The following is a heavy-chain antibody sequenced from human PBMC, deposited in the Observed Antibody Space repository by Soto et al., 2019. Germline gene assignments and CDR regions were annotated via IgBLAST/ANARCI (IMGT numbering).Heavy chain of an antibody. J-gene: IGHJ4*02. Sequence: QVQLVQSGAEVKKPGASVKVSCKASGYFFASYSMHWVRQAPGQGLEWMGMINPSVGSTRYVEKCQGRVTMPRDRSTSTVYMELSSRRSEDTAVYYCARESAGRDEFERSGDFDYWGQGTLVTVSS. V-gene: IGHV1-46*01. CDR3: ARESAGRDEFERSGDFDY. CDR2: INPSVGST. D-gene: IGHD2-15*01. CDR1: GYFFASYS.